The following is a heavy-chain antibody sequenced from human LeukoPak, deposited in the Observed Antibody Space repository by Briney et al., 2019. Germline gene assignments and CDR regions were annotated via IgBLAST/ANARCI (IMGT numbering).Heavy chain of an antibody. CDR1: GFPFSSYS. CDR3: ARDLRLRGPTGGY. D-gene: IGHD4-17*01. V-gene: IGHV3-48*02. CDR2: ISSSSSTI. Sequence: LVGSLRLSCAASGFPFSSYSMNWVRQAPGKGLEWVSHISSSSSTIYYADSVKGRFTISRDNAKNSLYLQMNSLRDEDTAVYYCARDLRLRGPTGGYWGQGTLVTVSS. J-gene: IGHJ4*02.